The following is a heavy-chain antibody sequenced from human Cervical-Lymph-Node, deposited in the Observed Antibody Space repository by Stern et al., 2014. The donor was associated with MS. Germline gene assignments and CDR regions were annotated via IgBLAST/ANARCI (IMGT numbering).Heavy chain of an antibody. CDR1: GFSLTTSGVA. D-gene: IGHD2-15*01. CDR2: IYWDGDQ. J-gene: IGHJ4*02. Sequence: QVTLKESGPTLVKPTETLTLTCTFSGFSLTTSGVAVGWIRQPPGKALEWLALIYWDGDQRFGPSLENRLTITKDTSKNQVVLTVTNMDPVDTATYYCARWSSFSGGLANYYFDFWGQGTLVTVSS. V-gene: IGHV2-5*09. CDR3: ARWSSFSGGLANYYFDF.